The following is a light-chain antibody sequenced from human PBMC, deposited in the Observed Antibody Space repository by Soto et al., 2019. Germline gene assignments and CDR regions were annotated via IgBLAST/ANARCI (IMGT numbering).Light chain of an antibody. CDR2: KAS. J-gene: IGKJ1*01. CDR1: QSINKW. CDR3: QHYNSYSEA. Sequence: DIRMTQSPSTLSASVGDTVTITCRASQSINKWLAWYQQKPGKAPTLLIYKASTLKSGVPSRFSGSGSGTEFTLTISSLQPDDFATYYCQHYNSYSEAFGQRTKVDIK. V-gene: IGKV1-5*03.